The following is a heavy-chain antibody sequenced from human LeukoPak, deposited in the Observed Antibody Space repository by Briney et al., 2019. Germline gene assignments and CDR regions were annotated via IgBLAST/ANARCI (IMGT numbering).Heavy chain of an antibody. Sequence: GGSLRLSCAASGFTFSSYGMSWVRQAPGKGLEWVSSISGSGGSTHYADSVKGRFTISRDNSKNTLYLQMNSLRAEDTAVYYCAKVPRYFDWLHTFDYWGQGTLVTVSS. J-gene: IGHJ4*02. CDR3: AKVPRYFDWLHTFDY. V-gene: IGHV3-23*01. CDR2: ISGSGGST. CDR1: GFTFSSYG. D-gene: IGHD3-9*01.